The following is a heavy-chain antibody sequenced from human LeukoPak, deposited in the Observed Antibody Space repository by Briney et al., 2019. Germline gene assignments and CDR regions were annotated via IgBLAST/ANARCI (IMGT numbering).Heavy chain of an antibody. CDR1: GGSFSGYY. V-gene: IGHV4-34*01. Sequence: SETLTLTCAVYGGSFSGYYWSWIRQPPCKGLAWNGEIHHSRSTNYTPSRKGPVTISVDQTKNQCCLTLSCVTAADTAVYYCARVGGFGEPGGIAVAGTPHYYYYMDVWGKGTTVTVSS. J-gene: IGHJ6*03. CDR3: ARVGGFGEPGGIAVAGTPHYYYYMDV. CDR2: IHHSRST. D-gene: IGHD6-19*01.